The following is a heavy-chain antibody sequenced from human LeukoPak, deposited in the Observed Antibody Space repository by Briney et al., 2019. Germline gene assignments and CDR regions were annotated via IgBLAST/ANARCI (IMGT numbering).Heavy chain of an antibody. V-gene: IGHV3-23*01. CDR1: GFTFSSYV. CDR3: AKGVRYSYGPEYFQD. J-gene: IGHJ1*01. D-gene: IGHD5-18*01. CDR2: ISGGGTST. Sequence: GGSLRLSCTASGFTFSSYVMSWVRQAPGKGLEWVSGISGGGTSTYYADSVKGRFTISRDSFKNTVYLQMNSLRAEDTAVYYCAKGVRYSYGPEYFQDWGQGTLVTVSS.